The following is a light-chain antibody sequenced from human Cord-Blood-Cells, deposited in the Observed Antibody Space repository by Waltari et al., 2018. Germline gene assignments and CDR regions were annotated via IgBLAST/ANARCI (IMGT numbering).Light chain of an antibody. J-gene: IGKJ4*01. CDR2: CAS. Sequence: EIVMTQSPATLSVSPGERATLSCRASQRVSSNLAWYQQKPGQAPRLLIYCASTRATGIPARCSGSGAWTEVTLTISSLQSEDFAVYYCQQYNNWPPLTFGGGTKVEIK. CDR1: QRVSSN. CDR3: QQYNNWPPLT. V-gene: IGKV3-15*01.